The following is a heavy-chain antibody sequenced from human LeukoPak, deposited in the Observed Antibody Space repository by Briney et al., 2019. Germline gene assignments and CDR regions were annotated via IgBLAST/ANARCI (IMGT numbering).Heavy chain of an antibody. Sequence: GGSLRLSCAASGFTFSTFAMIWVRQPPGKVLEWVSSIFPSGGEIHYADSVRGRFTISRDNSKSTLSLQMNSLRAEDTAIYYCATYRQVLLPFESWGQGTLVTVSS. CDR2: IFPSGGEI. D-gene: IGHD2-8*02. V-gene: IGHV3-23*01. CDR1: GFTFSTFA. J-gene: IGHJ4*02. CDR3: ATYRQVLLPFES.